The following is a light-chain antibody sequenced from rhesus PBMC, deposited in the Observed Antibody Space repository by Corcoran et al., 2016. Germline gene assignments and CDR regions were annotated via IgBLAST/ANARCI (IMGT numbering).Light chain of an antibody. J-gene: IGKJ2*01. CDR2: GTS. CDR1: QGMSNA. Sequence: DIQMSQSPSSLSASVGDTVTITCRASQGMSNALAWYQQKPGNAPKLLIYGTSTLEDGVPSRSSGSRSGTDFTLTIDSLQPEDFGTYYCQQGFTRPYTFGQGTKVEIK. CDR3: QQGFTRPYT. V-gene: IGKV1-33*02.